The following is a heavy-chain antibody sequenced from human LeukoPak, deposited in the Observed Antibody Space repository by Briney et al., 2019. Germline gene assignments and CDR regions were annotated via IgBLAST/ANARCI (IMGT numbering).Heavy chain of an antibody. J-gene: IGHJ3*02. CDR2: ISSSSSYI. D-gene: IGHD2-21*02. CDR1: GFTFSSYC. CDR3: ARESGPYCGGDCYGDAFDI. V-gene: IGHV3-21*01. Sequence: GGSLRLSCAASGFTFSSYCMDWVRQTPGKGLEWVSSISSSSSYIYYADSVKGRFTISRDNSKNTLYLQMNSLRAEDTAVYYCARESGPYCGGDCYGDAFDIWGQGTMVTVSS.